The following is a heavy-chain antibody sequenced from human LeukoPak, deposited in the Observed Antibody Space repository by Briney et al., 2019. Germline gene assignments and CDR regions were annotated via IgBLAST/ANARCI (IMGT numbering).Heavy chain of an antibody. CDR3: ARDREAISGLFFAFDI. CDR1: GFTFSSYN. J-gene: IGHJ3*02. V-gene: IGHV3-21*01. D-gene: IGHD1-26*01. CDR2: ISSSGLYI. Sequence: GGSLRLSCAASGFTFSSYNINWVRQAPGKGLEWVSSISSSGLYIYYADSVKGRFTISRDNAKNSLYLQMSSLRAEDTAVYYCARDREAISGLFFAFDIWGQGTMVTVSS.